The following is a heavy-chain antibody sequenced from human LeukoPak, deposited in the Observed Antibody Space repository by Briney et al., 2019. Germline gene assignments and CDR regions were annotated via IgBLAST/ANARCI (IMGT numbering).Heavy chain of an antibody. D-gene: IGHD1-1*01. CDR2: IYYDGSNI. J-gene: IGHJ4*02. CDR1: EFTFTTYG. V-gene: IGHV3-33*01. CDR3: ARDWKTNSFDY. Sequence: PGRSLTLSCAASEFTFTTYGMHWVRQAPGKGLEGVAFIYYDGSNIYYADYVKGRFTISRDISKTTLYLQMDSLRAEDTAIYYCARDWKTNSFDYWGQGTLVTVSS.